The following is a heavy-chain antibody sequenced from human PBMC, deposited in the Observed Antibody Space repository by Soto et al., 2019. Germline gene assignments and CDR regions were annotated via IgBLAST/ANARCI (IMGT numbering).Heavy chain of an antibody. D-gene: IGHD6-19*01. Sequence: SVKVSCKASGGTFSSYAISWVRQAPGQGLEWMGGIIPIFGTANYAQKFQGRVTITADESTSTSYMEVNNLRSEDTAVYYCAKVRYSSPMGYYYGMDVWGQGTTVTVSS. CDR1: GGTFSSYA. CDR2: IIPIFGTA. V-gene: IGHV1-69*13. J-gene: IGHJ6*02. CDR3: AKVRYSSPMGYYYGMDV.